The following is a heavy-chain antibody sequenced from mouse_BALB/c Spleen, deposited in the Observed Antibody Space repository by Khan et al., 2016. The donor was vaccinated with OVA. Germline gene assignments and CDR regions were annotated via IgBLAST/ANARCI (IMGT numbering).Heavy chain of an antibody. J-gene: IGHJ4*01. D-gene: IGHD2-3*01. V-gene: IGHV3-2*02. CDR1: GYSITSDYA. Sequence: EAQLVESGPGLVKPSQSLSLTCTVTGYSITSDYAWNWIRQFPGNKLEWMGYISSSGSTNYNPTLKSRISITRDTSKNQFFLQLNSVTTEDTATYYCARDGSRYNYAMDYWGQGTSVTVSS. CDR3: ARDGSRYNYAMDY. CDR2: ISSSGST.